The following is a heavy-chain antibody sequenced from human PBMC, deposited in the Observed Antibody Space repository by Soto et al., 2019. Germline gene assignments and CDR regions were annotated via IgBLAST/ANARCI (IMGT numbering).Heavy chain of an antibody. J-gene: IGHJ4*02. CDR2: INHSGST. V-gene: IGHV4-34*01. CDR1: GGSFIGYY. CDR3: ARGHSPNYYDSSGYYSGFDY. D-gene: IGHD3-22*01. Sequence: SETLSLTCAVYGGSFIGYYWSWIRQPLGKGLEWIWEINHSGSTNYNPSLKSRVTISVDTSKNQFSLKLSSVTAADTAVYYCARGHSPNYYDSSGYYSGFDYWGQGTLVT.